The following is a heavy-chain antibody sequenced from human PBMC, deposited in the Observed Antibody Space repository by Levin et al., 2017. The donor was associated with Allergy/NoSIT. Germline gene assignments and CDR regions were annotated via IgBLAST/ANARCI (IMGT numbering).Heavy chain of an antibody. V-gene: IGHV3-21*01. D-gene: IGHD3-3*01. CDR1: GFTFSSYS. J-gene: IGHJ6*02. Sequence: GGSLRLSCAASGFTFSSYSMNWVRQAPGKGLEWVSSISSSSSYIYYADSVKGRFTISRDNAKNSLYLQMNSLRAEDTAVYYCAREHQTSGVVGAIFGVVIGYGMDVWGQGTTVTVSS. CDR2: ISSSSSYI. CDR3: AREHQTSGVVGAIFGVVIGYGMDV.